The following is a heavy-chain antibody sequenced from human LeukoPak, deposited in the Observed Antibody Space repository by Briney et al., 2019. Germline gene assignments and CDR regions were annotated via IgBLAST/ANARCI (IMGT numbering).Heavy chain of an antibody. D-gene: IGHD2-2*01. J-gene: IGHJ5*02. V-gene: IGHV3-7*03. CDR3: VRELHCTSTSCYAKSWFDP. CDR1: GSTFSNYW. CDR2: IKPDGSEK. Sequence: TGGSLRLSCAASGSTFSNYWMSWVRQAPGKGLEWVANIKPDGSEKYYVDSVKGRFTISRDNAKNSLYLQMNSLRAEDTAVYYCVRELHCTSTSCYAKSWFDPWAREPWSPSPQ.